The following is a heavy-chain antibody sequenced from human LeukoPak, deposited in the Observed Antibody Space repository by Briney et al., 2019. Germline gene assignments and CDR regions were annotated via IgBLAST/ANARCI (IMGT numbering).Heavy chain of an antibody. CDR3: ARSPPVTGTYNFDY. CDR2: ISYDGNNE. V-gene: IGHV3-30*03. Sequence: PGGSLRLSCAASGFTFSSCGMHWVRQAPGKGLEWVAVISYDGNNEYYADSVKGRFTISRDNSKNTLYLQMNSLRAEDTAVYYCARSPPVTGTYNFDYWGQGTLVTVSS. J-gene: IGHJ4*02. CDR1: GFTFSSCG. D-gene: IGHD4-17*01.